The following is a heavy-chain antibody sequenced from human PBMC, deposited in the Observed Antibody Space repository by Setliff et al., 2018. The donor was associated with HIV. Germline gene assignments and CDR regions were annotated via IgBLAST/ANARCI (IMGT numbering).Heavy chain of an antibody. CDR3: ARSVIGYYYYGMDV. CDR1: GFTFSSYA. CDR2: ISYDGSNK. V-gene: IGHV3-30*01. J-gene: IGHJ6*02. Sequence: GGSLRLSCAASGFTFSSYAMHWVRQAPGKGLEWVAVISYDGSNKYYADSVKGRFTISRDNSKNTLYLQMNSLRAEDTAVYYCARSVIGYYYYGMDVWGQGNLVTVSS. D-gene: IGHD3-10*01.